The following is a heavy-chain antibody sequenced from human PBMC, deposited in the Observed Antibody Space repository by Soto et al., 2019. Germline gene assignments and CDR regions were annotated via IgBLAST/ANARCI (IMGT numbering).Heavy chain of an antibody. Sequence: EVQLVESGGGLVQPGGSRRLSCAASGFTLSDHFIDWVRQAPGKGLEWVGRTRNKANSYTTEYVASVKGRFIISRDDSKNSLYLEMNSLKSEDTAVYYCGTGGQWAGGSYYGMDVWGQGTTVTVSS. V-gene: IGHV3-72*01. D-gene: IGHD7-27*01. CDR1: GFTLSDHF. CDR3: GTGGQWAGGSYYGMDV. CDR2: TRNKANSYTT. J-gene: IGHJ6*02.